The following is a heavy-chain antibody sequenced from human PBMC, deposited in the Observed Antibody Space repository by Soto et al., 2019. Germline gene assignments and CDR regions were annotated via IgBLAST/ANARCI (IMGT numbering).Heavy chain of an antibody. V-gene: IGHV3-7*03. Sequence: QPGGSLRLSCAASGFKFSDYWMSWGRQAPGKGLEWVGNIKHDTSEAHYADSVEGRFTITRDNIKNFLFLQMRDLRADDTASYYCARDGLLFSGPYRPSRFDYWGLGALVTVSS. CDR3: ARDGLLFSGPYRPSRFDY. CDR2: IKHDTSEA. J-gene: IGHJ4*02. D-gene: IGHD3-16*02. CDR1: GFKFSDYW.